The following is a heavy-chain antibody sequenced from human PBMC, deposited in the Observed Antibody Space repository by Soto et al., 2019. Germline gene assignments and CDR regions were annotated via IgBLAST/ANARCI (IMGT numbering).Heavy chain of an antibody. V-gene: IGHV1-3*01. CDR2: INAGNGNT. Sequence: GASVKVSCKASGYTFTSYAMHWVRQAPGQRLEWMGWINAGNGNTKYSQKFQGRVTITRDTSASTAYMELSSLRSEDTAVYYCARGGHYSSSYHSFRYWGQGTLVTVSS. D-gene: IGHD6-13*01. CDR3: ARGGHYSSSYHSFRY. J-gene: IGHJ4*02. CDR1: GYTFTSYA.